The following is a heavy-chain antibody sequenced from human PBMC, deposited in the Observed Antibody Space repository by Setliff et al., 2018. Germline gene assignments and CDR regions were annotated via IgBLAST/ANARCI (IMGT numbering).Heavy chain of an antibody. Sequence: GGSLRLSCAASGFTFRSYWMSWVRQALGKGLEWVANIKKDGSIKYYLDSVRGRFTISRDNAENSLTLQMNSLRVEDTAVYYCSRDLQGSGDYVVDYWGQGTLVTVSS. D-gene: IGHD4-17*01. CDR3: SRDLQGSGDYVVDY. J-gene: IGHJ4*02. V-gene: IGHV3-7*01. CDR1: GFTFRSYW. CDR2: IKKDGSIK.